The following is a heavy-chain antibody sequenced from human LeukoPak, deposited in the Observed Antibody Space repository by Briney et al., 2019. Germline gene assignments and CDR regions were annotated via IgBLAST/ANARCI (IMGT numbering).Heavy chain of an antibody. J-gene: IGHJ6*02. Sequence: GASVKVSCKASGGTFSSYAISWVRQAPGQGLEWMGRIIPILGIANYAQKFQGRVTITADKSTSTAYMELSSLRSEDTAVYYCARGFPSNYYYYGMDVWGQGTTVTVSS. V-gene: IGHV1-69*04. CDR1: GGTFSSYA. D-gene: IGHD3-3*01. CDR3: ARGFPSNYYYYGMDV. CDR2: IIPILGIA.